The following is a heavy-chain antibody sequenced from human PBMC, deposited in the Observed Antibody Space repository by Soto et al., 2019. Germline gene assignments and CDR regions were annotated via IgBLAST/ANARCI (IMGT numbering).Heavy chain of an antibody. CDR1: GGSFSGYY. Sequence: SETLSLTCAVYGGSFSGYYWSWIRQPPGKGLEWIGEINHSGSTNYNPSLKSRVTISVDTSKNQFSLKLSSVTAADTAVYYCARGRWPPLYYYYGMDVWGQGTTVTVSS. CDR3: ARGRWPPLYYYYGMDV. V-gene: IGHV4-34*01. J-gene: IGHJ6*02. CDR2: INHSGST. D-gene: IGHD2-15*01.